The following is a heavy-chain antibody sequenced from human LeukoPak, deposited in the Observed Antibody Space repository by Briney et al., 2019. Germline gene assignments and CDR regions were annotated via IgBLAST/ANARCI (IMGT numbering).Heavy chain of an antibody. CDR3: ARDKSFGWYFDY. J-gene: IGHJ4*02. V-gene: IGHV4-39*07. D-gene: IGHD6-19*01. CDR2: IYYSGST. Sequence: SETLSLTCTVSGGSISSSSYYWGWIRQPPGKGLEWIGSIYYSGSTYYNPSLKSRVTISVDTSKNQFSLKLSSVTAADTAVYYCARDKSFGWYFDYWGQGTLVTVSS. CDR1: GGSISSSSYY.